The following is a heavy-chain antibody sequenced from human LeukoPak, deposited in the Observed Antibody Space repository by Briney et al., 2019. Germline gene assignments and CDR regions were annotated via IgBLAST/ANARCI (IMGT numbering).Heavy chain of an antibody. V-gene: IGHV4-59*01. J-gene: IGHJ5*02. CDR1: GGSISSYY. CDR2: IYYSGNT. CDR3: ARVFDTSMVNWFDP. Sequence: SETLSLTCTVSGGSISSYYWSWVRQPPGKGLEWIGYIYYSGNTNYNPSLASRVTISVDTSKNQFSLKLNSVTAADTAVYCCARVFDTSMVNWFDPWGQGTLVTVSS. D-gene: IGHD5-18*01.